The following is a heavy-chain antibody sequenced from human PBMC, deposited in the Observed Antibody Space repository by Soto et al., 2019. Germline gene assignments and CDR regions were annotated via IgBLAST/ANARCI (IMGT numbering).Heavy chain of an antibody. CDR2: MYYTGTT. J-gene: IGHJ6*02. Sequence: QVQLQESGPGLVKPSETLSLTCSVSGDSISSDYWSWIRQPPGKGLEWIGYMYYTGTTNYNPSLRSRVIISLDTSKKQFSLKLSSVTAADTAVYYCARPGIRFGNKMDVWGQGTTVTVSS. D-gene: IGHD3-10*01. CDR1: GDSISSDY. V-gene: IGHV4-59*01. CDR3: ARPGIRFGNKMDV.